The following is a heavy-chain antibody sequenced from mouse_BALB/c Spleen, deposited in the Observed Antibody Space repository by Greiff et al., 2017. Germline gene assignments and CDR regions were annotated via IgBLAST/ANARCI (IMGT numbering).Heavy chain of an antibody. V-gene: IGHV5-9-4*01. D-gene: IGHD1-1*01. CDR3: ARDTTVVDYYAMDY. CDR2: ISSGGSYT. J-gene: IGHJ4*01. Sequence: EVMLVESGGGLVKPGGSLKLSCAASGFTFSSSAMSWVRQSPEKRLEWVAEISSGGSYTYYPDTVTGRFTISRDNAKNTLYLEMSCLRSEDTAMYYCARDTTVVDYYAMDYWGQGTSVTVSS. CDR1: GFTFSSSA.